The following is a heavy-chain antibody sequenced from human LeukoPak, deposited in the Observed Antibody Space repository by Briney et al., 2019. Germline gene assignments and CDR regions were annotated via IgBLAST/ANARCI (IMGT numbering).Heavy chain of an antibody. Sequence: QSGGSLRLSCAASGFTFSSYAMSWVRQAPGKGLEWVSAISGSGGSTYYADSVKGRFTISRDNSKNTLYLQMNSLRAEDTAVYYCAKTRDGYNIQPNTVDYWGQGTLVTVSS. D-gene: IGHD5-24*01. J-gene: IGHJ4*02. CDR3: AKTRDGYNIQPNTVDY. CDR1: GFTFSSYA. CDR2: ISGSGGST. V-gene: IGHV3-23*01.